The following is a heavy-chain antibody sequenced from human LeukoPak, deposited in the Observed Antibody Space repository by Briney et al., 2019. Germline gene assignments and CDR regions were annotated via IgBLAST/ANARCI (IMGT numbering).Heavy chain of an antibody. CDR2: IYHSGAT. CDR3: ARNVGWYSHDS. V-gene: IGHV4-38-2*02. Sequence: PSETLSLTCSVSGSSISRGYFWGWIRPPPGRGLEWIGSIYHSGATYYNPSLKSRVTISLDTSKNQFSLKLTSVTAADTAVYYCARNVGWYSHDSWGQGTLVTVSS. J-gene: IGHJ4*02. D-gene: IGHD6-19*01. CDR1: GSSISRGYF.